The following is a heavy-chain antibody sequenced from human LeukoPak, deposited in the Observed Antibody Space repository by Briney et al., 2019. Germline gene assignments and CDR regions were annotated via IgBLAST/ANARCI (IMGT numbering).Heavy chain of an antibody. D-gene: IGHD3-10*01. CDR1: GFAFSSYE. CDR3: ALYYYGSGSFD. V-gene: IGHV3-48*03. J-gene: IGHJ4*02. CDR2: ISSSGSTI. Sequence: PGGSLRLSCAASGFAFSSYEMNWVRQAPGKGLEGVSYISSSGSTIYYADSVKGRFTISRDNAKNSLYLQMNSLRVEDTAVYYCALYYYGSGSFDWGQGTLVAVSS.